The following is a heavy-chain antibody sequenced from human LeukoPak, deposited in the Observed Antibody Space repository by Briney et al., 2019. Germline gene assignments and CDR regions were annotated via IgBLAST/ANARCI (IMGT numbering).Heavy chain of an antibody. J-gene: IGHJ6*03. CDR3: ARGLGLRSRGYYYYMDV. CDR1: GGSFSGYY. CDR2: INHSGST. Sequence: PSETLSLTCAVYGGSFSGYYWSWIRQPPGKGLEWIGEINHSGSTNYNPSLKSRVTISVDTSKNQFSLKLSSVTAADTAVYYRARGLGLRSRGYYYYMDVWGKGTTVTVSS. D-gene: IGHD3-10*01. V-gene: IGHV4-34*01.